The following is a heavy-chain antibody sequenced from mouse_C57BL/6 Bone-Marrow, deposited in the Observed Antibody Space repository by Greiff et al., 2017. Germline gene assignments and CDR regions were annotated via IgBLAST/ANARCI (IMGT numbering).Heavy chain of an antibody. D-gene: IGHD1-1*01. CDR2: INPNNGGT. Sequence: DVQLQESGPELVKPGASVKIPCKASGYTFTDYNMDWVKQSHGKSLEWIGDINPNNGGTIYNQKFKGKATLTVDESSSTAYMELRSLTSEDTAVYYCARKDYGSRRDYFDYWGQGTTLTVSS. CDR1: GYTFTDYN. V-gene: IGHV1-18*01. CDR3: ARKDYGSRRDYFDY. J-gene: IGHJ2*01.